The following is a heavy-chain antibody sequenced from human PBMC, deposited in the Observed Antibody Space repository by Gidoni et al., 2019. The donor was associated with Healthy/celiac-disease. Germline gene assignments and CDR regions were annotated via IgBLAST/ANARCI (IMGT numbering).Heavy chain of an antibody. V-gene: IGHV4-59*01. CDR3: ARKMVRGVISYYFDY. J-gene: IGHJ4*02. CDR1: GGSISSYY. CDR2: IYYSGST. D-gene: IGHD3-10*01. Sequence: QVQLQESGPGLVKPSETLSLTCTVSGGSISSYYWSWIRQPPGKGLEWIGYIYYSGSTNYNPSLKSRVTISVDTSKNQFSLKLSSVTAADTAVYYCARKMVRGVISYYFDYWGQGTLVTVSS.